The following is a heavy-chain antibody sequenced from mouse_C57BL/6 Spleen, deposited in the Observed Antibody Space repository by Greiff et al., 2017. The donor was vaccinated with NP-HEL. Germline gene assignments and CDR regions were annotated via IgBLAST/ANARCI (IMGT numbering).Heavy chain of an antibody. Sequence: EVKLVESGGGLVKPGGSLKLSCAASGFTFSDYGMHWVRQAPEKGLEWVAYISSGSSTIYYADTVKGRCTISRDNDKNTLYIQMNSLRSEDTAVYYCARHGDSPAWFAYWGQGTLVTVSS. V-gene: IGHV5-17*01. J-gene: IGHJ3*01. CDR2: ISSGSSTI. CDR3: ARHGDSPAWFAY. CDR1: GFTFSDYG. D-gene: IGHD6-1*01.